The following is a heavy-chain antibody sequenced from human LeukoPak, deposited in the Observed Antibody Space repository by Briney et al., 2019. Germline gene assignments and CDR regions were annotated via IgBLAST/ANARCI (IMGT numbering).Heavy chain of an antibody. V-gene: IGHV4-34*01. D-gene: IGHD2-2*01. CDR2: INHSGST. CDR3: ARVPILGYCSSTSCRPKYFDY. CDR1: GGSFRGYY. J-gene: IGHJ4*02. Sequence: SETLSLTCAVYGGSFRGYYWSWIRQPPGKGLEWIGEINHSGSTNYNPSLKSRVTISVDTSKNQFSLKLSSVTAADTAVYYCARVPILGYCSSTSCRPKYFDYWGQGTLVTVSS.